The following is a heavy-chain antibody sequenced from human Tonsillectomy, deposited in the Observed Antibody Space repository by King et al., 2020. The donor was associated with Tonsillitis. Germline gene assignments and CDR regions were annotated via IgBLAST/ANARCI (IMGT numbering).Heavy chain of an antibody. J-gene: IGHJ4*02. CDR1: GFTFSICA. CDR2: ISGSAGGT. Sequence: VQLVESGGGLVQPGGSLRLTCAAAGFTFSICAMTWVRQAPGMRLEWVSAISGSAGGTYYADSVKGRFTISRDNSKNTLYLQMNSLRAEDTAVYYCAKGWVEMDAWGQGTLVTVSS. D-gene: IGHD5-24*01. V-gene: IGHV3-23*04. CDR3: AKGWVEMDA.